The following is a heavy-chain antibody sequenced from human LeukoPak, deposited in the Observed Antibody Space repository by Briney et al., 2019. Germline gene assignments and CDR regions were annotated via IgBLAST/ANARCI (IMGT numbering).Heavy chain of an antibody. CDR3: ARRAGGRYFDWLSRHFDY. Sequence: PSETLSLTCTVSGGSISSYYWSWIRQPAGKGLEWIGRIYTSGSTNYNPSLKSRVTMSVDTSKNQFSLKLSSVTAADTAVYYCARRAGGRYFDWLSRHFDYWGQGTLVTVSS. CDR2: IYTSGST. CDR1: GGSISSYY. V-gene: IGHV4-4*07. J-gene: IGHJ4*02. D-gene: IGHD3-9*01.